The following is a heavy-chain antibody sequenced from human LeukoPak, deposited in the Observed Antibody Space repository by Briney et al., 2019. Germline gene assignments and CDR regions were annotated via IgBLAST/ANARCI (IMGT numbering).Heavy chain of an antibody. CDR1: GGSISSGGYY. J-gene: IGHJ4*02. CDR2: IYHSGST. D-gene: IGHD6-6*01. Sequence: PSQTLSLTCTVSGGSISSGGYYWSWIRQPPGKGLEWIGYIYHSGSTYYNPSPKSRVTISVDRSKNQFSLKLSSVTAADTAVYYCARDKSIAARDWGQGTLVTVSS. V-gene: IGHV4-30-2*01. CDR3: ARDKSIAARD.